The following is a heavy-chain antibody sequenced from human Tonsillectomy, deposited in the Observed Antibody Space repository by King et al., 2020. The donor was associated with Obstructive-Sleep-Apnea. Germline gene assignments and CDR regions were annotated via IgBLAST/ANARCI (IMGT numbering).Heavy chain of an antibody. CDR3: ARHEARHGEYQLLPDWFDP. CDR1: GGSISNYY. Sequence: QLQESGPGLVKPSETLSLTCTVSGGSISNYYWSWIRQPPGKGLEWIGYIYYTGSTNYNPSLRSRVTISVDTSKNQFSLKLSSVTAADTPLYYCARHEARHGEYQLLPDWFDPWGQGTLVTVSS. CDR2: IYYTGST. V-gene: IGHV4-59*08. J-gene: IGHJ5*02. D-gene: IGHD2-2*01.